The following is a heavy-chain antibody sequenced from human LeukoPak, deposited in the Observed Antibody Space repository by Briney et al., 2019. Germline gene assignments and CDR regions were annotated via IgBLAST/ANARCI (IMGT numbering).Heavy chain of an antibody. D-gene: IGHD3-22*01. CDR1: GGSISSYY. J-gene: IGHJ4*02. CDR3: ARGTFSSGYYPDY. CDR2: ISYTGTT. V-gene: IGHV4-59*01. Sequence: SETLSLTCTASGGSISSYYWSWIRQPPGKGLEWIGYISYTGTTNYNPSLKSRVTVSVDTSKNQFSLRLSSVTAADTAVYYCARGTFSSGYYPDYWGQGTLVTVSS.